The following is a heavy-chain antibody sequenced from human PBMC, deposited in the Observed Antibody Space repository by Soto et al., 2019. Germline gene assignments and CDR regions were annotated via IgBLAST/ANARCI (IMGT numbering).Heavy chain of an antibody. CDR3: ARLNPIVVVPSPMGWFDP. CDR2: IFYSGYN. D-gene: IGHD2-2*01. Sequence: LSLTCTLSGDNICSGGYYWSCMRQSPGKGLEWIGYIFYSGYNYYNPSLKSRLSMSVDTTKNQFSLSLASVTAADTAVYFCARLNPIVVVPSPMGWFDPWGQGTLVTVSS. CDR1: GDNICSGGYY. J-gene: IGHJ5*02. V-gene: IGHV4-31*03.